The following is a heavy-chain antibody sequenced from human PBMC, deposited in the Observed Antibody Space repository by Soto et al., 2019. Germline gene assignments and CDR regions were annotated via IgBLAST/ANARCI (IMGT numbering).Heavy chain of an antibody. CDR2: IFYSGST. V-gene: IGHV4-39*01. CDR3: ARHLIRLYQQLVIFDY. Sequence: QLQLQESGPGLVKPSETLSLTCTVSGGSISSSSYYWGWIRQPPGKGLEWIGCIFYSGSTYYNPSLKSRVTISADTAKNQFSLKLSSVTAADTAVYYCARHLIRLYQQLVIFDYWGQGTLVTVSS. CDR1: GGSISSSSYY. D-gene: IGHD6-13*01. J-gene: IGHJ4*02.